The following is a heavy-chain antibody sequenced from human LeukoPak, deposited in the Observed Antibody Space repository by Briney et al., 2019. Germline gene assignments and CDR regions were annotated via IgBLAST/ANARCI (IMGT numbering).Heavy chain of an antibody. Sequence: GGSERLSCATSGFNFSDSRMTWVRQAPGKGLQWVANINRDGTEKHFLDSVEGRFTISRDNAKNSLYLQMNTLRPQDTALYFCVRGDWYLESWGQGTLDSASS. CDR3: VRGDWYLES. V-gene: IGHV3-7*04. D-gene: IGHD2-21*01. CDR1: GFNFSDSR. J-gene: IGHJ4*02. CDR2: INRDGTEK.